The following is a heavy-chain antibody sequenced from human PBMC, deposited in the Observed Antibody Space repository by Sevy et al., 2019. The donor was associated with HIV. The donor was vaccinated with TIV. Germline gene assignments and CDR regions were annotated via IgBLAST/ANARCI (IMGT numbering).Heavy chain of an antibody. Sequence: GGSLRLSCAASGFTFSSYAMSWVRQAPGKGLEWVSAISGSGGSTYYADSVKGRFTISRDNSKNTLYLQMNSLRAEDTAVYYCAKDQALRYFDWLSDPYYFDYWGQGTLVTVSS. V-gene: IGHV3-23*01. CDR3: AKDQALRYFDWLSDPYYFDY. CDR2: ISGSGGST. D-gene: IGHD3-9*01. J-gene: IGHJ4*02. CDR1: GFTFSSYA.